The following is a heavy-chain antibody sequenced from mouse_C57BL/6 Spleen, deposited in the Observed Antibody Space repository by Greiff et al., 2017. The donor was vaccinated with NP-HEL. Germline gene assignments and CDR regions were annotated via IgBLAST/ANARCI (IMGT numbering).Heavy chain of an antibody. Sequence: EVKVVESGGGLVKPGGSLKLSCAASGFTFSSYAMSWVRQTPEKRLEWVATISDGGSYTYYPDNVKGRFTISRDNAKNNLYLQMSHLKSEDTAMYYCARGDYDDAMDYWGQGTSVTVSS. V-gene: IGHV5-4*03. CDR2: ISDGGSYT. CDR3: ARGDYDDAMDY. CDR1: GFTFSSYA. D-gene: IGHD2-4*01. J-gene: IGHJ4*01.